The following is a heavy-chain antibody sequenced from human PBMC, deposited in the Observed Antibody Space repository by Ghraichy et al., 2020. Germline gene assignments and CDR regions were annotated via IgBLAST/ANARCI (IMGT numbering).Heavy chain of an antibody. D-gene: IGHD2-8*02. Sequence: SQTLSLTCIVSGGSISSNSYYWGWIRQPPGKGLEWIGSVHYSGSTYYSSSLKSRVTISVDTSNNQFSLSLSSVAAADTAVYFCAGLHCTGGLCYTGTPVWFDPWGQGSLVTVSS. CDR3: AGLHCTGGLCYTGTPVWFDP. CDR1: GGSISSNSYY. V-gene: IGHV4-39*01. J-gene: IGHJ5*02. CDR2: VHYSGST.